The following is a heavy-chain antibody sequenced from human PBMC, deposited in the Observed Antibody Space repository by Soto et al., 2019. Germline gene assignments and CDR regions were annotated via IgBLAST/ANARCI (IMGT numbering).Heavy chain of an antibody. J-gene: IGHJ4*02. CDR2: VYYSGST. CDR1: GGSVSSSSYY. Sequence: SETLSLTCTVSGGSVSSSSYYWGWIRQPPGKGLEWIGSVYYSGSTYYNPSLKSRVTISVDTSKNQFSLKLSSVTAADTAVYYCARHGGLWFGELVYDYWGQGNLVTVSS. D-gene: IGHD3-10*01. V-gene: IGHV4-39*01. CDR3: ARHGGLWFGELVYDY.